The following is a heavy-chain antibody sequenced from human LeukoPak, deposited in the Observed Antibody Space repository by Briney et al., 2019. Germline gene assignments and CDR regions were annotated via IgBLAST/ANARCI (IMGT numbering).Heavy chain of an antibody. CDR1: GFDFSSYG. CDR2: VSYDGSDK. D-gene: IGHD2-15*01. J-gene: IGHJ4*02. Sequence: SGGSLRLSCVASGFDFSSYGMHWVRQAPGKGLEWVAVVSYDGSDKYYIDAVTGRFTISRDDSRNRLYLQMNKLRPEDTAVYFCVKPVLLFDYWGQGTLVTVSS. V-gene: IGHV3-30*18. CDR3: VKPVLLFDY.